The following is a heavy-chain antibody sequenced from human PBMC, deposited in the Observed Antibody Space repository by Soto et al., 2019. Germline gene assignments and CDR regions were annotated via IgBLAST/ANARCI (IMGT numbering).Heavy chain of an antibody. CDR2: IWYDGSNK. CDR3: ARDRSSGWLYYFDY. J-gene: IGHJ4*02. CDR1: GFTFSSYG. D-gene: IGHD6-19*01. V-gene: IGHV3-33*01. Sequence: QVQLVESGGGVVQPGRSLRLSCAASGFTFSSYGMDWVRQAPGKGLEWVAVIWYDGSNKYYADSVKGRFTISRDNSKNTLYLQMNSLRAEDTAVYYCARDRSSGWLYYFDYWGQGTLVTVSS.